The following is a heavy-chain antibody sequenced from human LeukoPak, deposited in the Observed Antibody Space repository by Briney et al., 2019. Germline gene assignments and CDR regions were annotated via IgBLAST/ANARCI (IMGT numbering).Heavy chain of an antibody. CDR1: GCYIGSYY. V-gene: IGHV4-4*07. Sequence: SETLSLTCTVSGCYIGSYYWSWIRQSAGKGLEWIGRIHTSENTDYNPSLKSRVTMSVDMSTSQFSLRLTSVTAADTAVYYCAREGDYGDYSKSFYYMDVWGKGTTVTVSS. CDR3: AREGDYGDYSKSFYYMDV. CDR2: IHTSENT. D-gene: IGHD4-17*01. J-gene: IGHJ6*03.